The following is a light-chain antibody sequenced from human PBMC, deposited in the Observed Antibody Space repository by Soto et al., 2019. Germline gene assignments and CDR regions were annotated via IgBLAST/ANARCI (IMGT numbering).Light chain of an antibody. CDR1: SSDVGAYNY. CDR2: EVT. CDR3: SSYTTTSTLWV. Sequence: QSVLTQPASVSGSPGQSITISCTGTSSDVGAYNYVSWYQQHPGKAPKVLIYEVTTRPSGVSNRFSGSKSGNTASLTISGLQAEDEADYFCSSYTTTSTLWVFGGGTQLTVL. V-gene: IGLV2-14*01. J-gene: IGLJ3*02.